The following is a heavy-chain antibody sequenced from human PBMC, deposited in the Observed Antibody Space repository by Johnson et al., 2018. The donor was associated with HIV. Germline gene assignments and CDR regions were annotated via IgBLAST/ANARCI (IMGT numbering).Heavy chain of an antibody. D-gene: IGHD1-7*01. J-gene: IGHJ3*02. CDR1: GFTFSSYG. CDR2: IRYDGSNK. CDR3: AREGELGRDAFDI. V-gene: IGHV3-30*02. Sequence: VQLVESGGGVVQPGGSLRLSCAASGFTFSSYGMHWVRQAPGKGLEWVAFIRYDGSNKYYADSVKGRFTISRDNSKNTLYLQMNSLRAEDTAVYYCAREGELGRDAFDIWGQGTMDTVSS.